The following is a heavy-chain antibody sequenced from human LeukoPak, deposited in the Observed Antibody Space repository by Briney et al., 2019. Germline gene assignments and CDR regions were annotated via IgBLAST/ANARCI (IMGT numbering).Heavy chain of an antibody. CDR2: ISSKRYTVKT. Sequence: GGSLRLSCSASGFTFGDYAMSWFRQAPGKGLEWVAFISSKRYTVKTDYAASGQGRFAISRDDSKSIAYLQMNSLKTDDTAVYFCARGKRIATSGVVYYFDFWGQRTLVTVSS. CDR3: ARGKRIATSGVVYYFDF. D-gene: IGHD3-3*01. J-gene: IGHJ4*02. V-gene: IGHV3-49*03. CDR1: GFTFGDYA.